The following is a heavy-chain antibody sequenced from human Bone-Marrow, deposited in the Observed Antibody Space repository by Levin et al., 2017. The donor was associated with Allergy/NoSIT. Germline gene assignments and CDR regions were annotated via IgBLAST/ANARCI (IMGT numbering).Heavy chain of an antibody. J-gene: IGHJ3*01. Sequence: GGSLRLSCAASGFTFNNFWMSWVRQAPGKGLEWVANIKEDGSETYYVDSVKGRFTISRDSANNSLFLQMSSLRAEDTAVYYCARDRNYYGSGTYYRVAFDVWGQGTMVTVSS. V-gene: IGHV3-7*04. CDR2: IKEDGSET. CDR1: GFTFNNFW. D-gene: IGHD3-10*01. CDR3: ARDRNYYGSGTYYRVAFDV.